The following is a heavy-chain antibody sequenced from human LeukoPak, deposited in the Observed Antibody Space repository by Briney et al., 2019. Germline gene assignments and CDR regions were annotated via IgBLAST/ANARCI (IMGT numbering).Heavy chain of an antibody. D-gene: IGHD2-15*01. V-gene: IGHV1-69*13. J-gene: IGHJ4*02. CDR3: ARDRVKPGYCSGGSCYPGFDY. Sequence: ASVKVSCKASGGTFSSYAISWVRQAPGQGLEWMGGIIPIFGTANYAQKFQGRVTITADESTGTAYMELSSLRSEDTAVYYCARDRVKPGYCSGGSCYPGFDYWGQGTLVTVSS. CDR1: GGTFSSYA. CDR2: IIPIFGTA.